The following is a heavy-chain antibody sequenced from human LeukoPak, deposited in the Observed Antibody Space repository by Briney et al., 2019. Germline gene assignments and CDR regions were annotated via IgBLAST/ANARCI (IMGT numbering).Heavy chain of an antibody. CDR3: AKDIRSSSSLLRY. CDR1: GFTFDDYA. CDR2: ISGDGDST. Sequence: SGGSLRLSCAASGFTFDDYAMHWVRHAPGKGLEWVSLISGDGDSTYYADSVKGRFTISRDNSKNSLYLQMNSLRSDDTASYYCAKDIRSSSSLLRYWGQGTLVSVST. J-gene: IGHJ4*02. V-gene: IGHV3-43*02. D-gene: IGHD6-6*01.